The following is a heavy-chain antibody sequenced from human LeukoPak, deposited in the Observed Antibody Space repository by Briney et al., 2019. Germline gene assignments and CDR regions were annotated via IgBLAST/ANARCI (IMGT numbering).Heavy chain of an antibody. J-gene: IGHJ4*02. CDR1: GFTFSSYG. CDR3: AKDLRMGNFDWSRYYFDY. D-gene: IGHD3-9*01. Sequence: GRSLRLSCAASGFTFSSYGMHWVRQAPGKGLEWVAVISYDGSNKYYADSVKGRFTISRDNSKNTLYLQMNSLRAEDTAVYYRAKDLRMGNFDWSRYYFDYWGQGTLVTVSS. CDR2: ISYDGSNK. V-gene: IGHV3-30*18.